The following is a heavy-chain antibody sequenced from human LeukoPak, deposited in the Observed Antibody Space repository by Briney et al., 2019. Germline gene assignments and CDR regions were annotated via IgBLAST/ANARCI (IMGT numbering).Heavy chain of an antibody. CDR2: IYYSGST. Sequence: SETLSLTCTVSGGSISSYYWSWIRQPPGKGLGWIGYIYYSGSTNYNPSLKSRVTISVDTSKNQFSRKLSSVTAADTAVYYCARAVRPWGEPGHQLDYWGQGTLVTVSS. V-gene: IGHV4-59*01. CDR3: ARAVRPWGEPGHQLDY. D-gene: IGHD1-14*01. J-gene: IGHJ4*02. CDR1: GGSISSYY.